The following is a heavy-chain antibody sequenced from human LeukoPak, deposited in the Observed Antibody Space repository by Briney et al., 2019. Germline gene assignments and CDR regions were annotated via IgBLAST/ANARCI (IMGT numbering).Heavy chain of an antibody. CDR1: GYSFTSYW. CDR3: ARHETGPYFDY. CDR2: IYPGDSDT. Sequence: GESLKISCKGSGYSFTSYWIGWVRQMPGKGLECMGIIYPGDSDTRYSPSFQGQVTISADRSISTAYLQWSSLKASDAAMYYCARHETGPYFDYWGQGTLVTVSS. J-gene: IGHJ4*02. D-gene: IGHD1-1*01. V-gene: IGHV5-51*01.